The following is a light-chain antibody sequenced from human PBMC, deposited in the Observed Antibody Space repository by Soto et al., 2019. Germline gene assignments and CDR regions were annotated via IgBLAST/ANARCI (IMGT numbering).Light chain of an antibody. J-gene: IGLJ2*01. V-gene: IGLV2-14*01. Sequence: QSALTQPASVSGSPGQSITISCTGTSSDVGGYNYVSWYQQHPGKAPKLMIYEVRNRPSGVSNRFTGSKSDNTASLTISGLQAEDEAHYYCSSYTSSSTRVVFGGGTKLTVL. CDR2: EVR. CDR3: SSYTSSSTRVV. CDR1: SSDVGGYNY.